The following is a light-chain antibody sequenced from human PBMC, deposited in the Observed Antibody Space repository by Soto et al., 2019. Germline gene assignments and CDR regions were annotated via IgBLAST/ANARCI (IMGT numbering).Light chain of an antibody. CDR2: DVS. Sequence: QSALTQPASVSGSPGQSITISCTGTSSDVGGYNYVSWYQQHPGKAPKLMIYDVSNRPSGVSNRFSGSKSGNTASLTISGLQAEDEADYYCQSYDSSLSARVFGGGTKVTVL. J-gene: IGLJ2*01. CDR3: QSYDSSLSARV. CDR1: SSDVGGYNY. V-gene: IGLV2-14*01.